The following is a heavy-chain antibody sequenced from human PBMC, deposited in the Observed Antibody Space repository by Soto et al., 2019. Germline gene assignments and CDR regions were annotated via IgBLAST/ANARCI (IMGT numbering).Heavy chain of an antibody. J-gene: IGHJ6*02. V-gene: IGHV3-33*01. D-gene: IGHD2-2*01. Sequence: GGSLRLSCAASGFTFSSYGMHWVRQAPGKGLEWVAVIWYDGSNKYYADSVKGRFTISRDNSKSTLYLQMNSLRAEDTAVYYCAREGGFVVVPAATYGMDVWGQGTTVTVSS. CDR2: IWYDGSNK. CDR1: GFTFSSYG. CDR3: AREGGFVVVPAATYGMDV.